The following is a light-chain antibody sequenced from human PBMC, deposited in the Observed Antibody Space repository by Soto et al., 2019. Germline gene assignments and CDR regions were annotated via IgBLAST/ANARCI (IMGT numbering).Light chain of an antibody. CDR3: QQSYSTLIT. Sequence: DIQMTQSPSSLSASVGDRVTITCRASQSIRTYLNWYQQKPGKAPKLLIYAASSLQSGVPSRFSGSGSGTDFTLTISSLQPEDCATYYCQQSYSTLITFGQGTRLEIK. J-gene: IGKJ5*01. CDR2: AAS. CDR1: QSIRTY. V-gene: IGKV1-39*01.